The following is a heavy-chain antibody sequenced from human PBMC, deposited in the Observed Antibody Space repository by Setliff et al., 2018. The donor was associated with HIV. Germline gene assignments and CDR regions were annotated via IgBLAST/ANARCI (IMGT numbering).Heavy chain of an antibody. J-gene: IGHJ4*02. CDR2: IGPDGSET. Sequence: GGSLRLSCAASGFPFSTYAMHWVRQAPGEGLVWISRIGPDGSETHYADSVKGRFTVSRDNAKMSLYLQMNSLRAEDTAVYYCTRTYCSSTSCYDDCWGQGTLVTVSS. CDR3: TRTYCSSTSCYDDC. CDR1: GFPFSTYA. V-gene: IGHV3-74*01. D-gene: IGHD2-2*01.